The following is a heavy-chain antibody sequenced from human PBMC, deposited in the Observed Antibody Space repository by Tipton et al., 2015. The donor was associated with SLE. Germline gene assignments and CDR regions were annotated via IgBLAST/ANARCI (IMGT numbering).Heavy chain of an antibody. CDR3: ARLERETSYDMLTDLGYFDH. D-gene: IGHD3-9*01. CDR2: IYSSGRT. V-gene: IGHV4-39*07. Sequence: TLSLTCTVSGGSISTGGDSWGWIRQPPGKGLEWIGNIYSSGRTYDNPSLKSRITMSVDTSKNKFSRNLSSVTAADTAVYYCARLERETSYDMLTDLGYFDHWGQGIVVTVSS. J-gene: IGHJ4*02. CDR1: GGSISTGGDS.